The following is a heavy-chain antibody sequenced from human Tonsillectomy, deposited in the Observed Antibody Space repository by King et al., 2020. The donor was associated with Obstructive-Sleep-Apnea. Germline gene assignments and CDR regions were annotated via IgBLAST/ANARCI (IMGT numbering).Heavy chain of an antibody. D-gene: IGHD5-12*01. V-gene: IGHV6-1*01. CDR1: GDSVSSNSDA. J-gene: IGHJ4*02. CDR2: IYYRSKWYN. Sequence: VQLQQSGPGLVKPSQTLSLTCAISGDSVSSNSDAWNWIRQSPSRGLEWLGRIYYRSKWYNDYAVSVKSRITINADPSKNQFSLQLNSVTPEDTSLYYSARSTSVGGSFRIDYWGQGTLVTVSS. CDR3: ARSTSVGGSFRIDY.